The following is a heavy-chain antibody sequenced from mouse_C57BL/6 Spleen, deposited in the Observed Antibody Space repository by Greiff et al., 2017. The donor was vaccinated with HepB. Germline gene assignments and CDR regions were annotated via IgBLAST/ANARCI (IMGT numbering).Heavy chain of an antibody. CDR1: GYSFTSYY. Sequence: QVQLQQSGPELVKPGASVKISCKASGYSFTSYYIHWVKQRPGQGLEWIGWIYPGSGNTKYNEKFKGKATLTADTSSSTAYMQLSSLTSEDSAVYYCARVEVITTVVSYWYFDVWGTGTTVTVSS. J-gene: IGHJ1*03. CDR3: ARVEVITTVVSYWYFDV. CDR2: IYPGSGNT. V-gene: IGHV1-66*01. D-gene: IGHD1-1*01.